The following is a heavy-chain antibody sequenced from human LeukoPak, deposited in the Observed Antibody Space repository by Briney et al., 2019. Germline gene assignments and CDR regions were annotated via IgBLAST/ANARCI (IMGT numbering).Heavy chain of an antibody. CDR3: ATDQRYAFDY. D-gene: IGHD3-9*01. Sequence: GGSLRLSCAASGFTFSSYSMNWVRQAPGKGLEWVSYISSSGTYIYYADSVKGRVTISRDDGKNTLYLHMNSLRDDDTAVYYCATDQRYAFDYWGQGILVTVSS. CDR1: GFTFSSYS. CDR2: ISSSGTYI. V-gene: IGHV3-21*06. J-gene: IGHJ4*02.